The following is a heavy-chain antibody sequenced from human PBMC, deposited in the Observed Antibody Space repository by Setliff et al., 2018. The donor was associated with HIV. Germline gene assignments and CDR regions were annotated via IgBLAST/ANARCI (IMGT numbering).Heavy chain of an antibody. J-gene: IGHJ4*02. V-gene: IGHV4-4*02. CDR1: GVSISNSLW. CDR3: ARSWGSGSYPY. D-gene: IGHD3-10*01. CDR2: VSHSGST. Sequence: SETLSLTCVVSGVSISNSLWWTWVRQPPGKGLEWIGEVSHSGSTYYNPSLKSRVTISVDTSKNQFSLKLTSVTAADTAVYYCARSWGSGSYPYWGQGTLVTVSS.